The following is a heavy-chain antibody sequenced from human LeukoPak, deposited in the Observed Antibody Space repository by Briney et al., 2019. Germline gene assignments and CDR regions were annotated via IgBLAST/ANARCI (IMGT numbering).Heavy chain of an antibody. V-gene: IGHV3-9*03. CDR1: GFTFDDYA. CDR2: ISWNSGSI. Sequence: GGSLRLSRAASGFTFDDYAMHWVRQAPGKGLEWVSGISWNSGSIGYADSVKGRFTISRDNAKNSLYLQMNSLRAEDMALYYCAKDIRPYYYDSSGYGFDYWGQGTLVTVSS. CDR3: AKDIRPYYYDSSGYGFDY. J-gene: IGHJ4*02. D-gene: IGHD3-22*01.